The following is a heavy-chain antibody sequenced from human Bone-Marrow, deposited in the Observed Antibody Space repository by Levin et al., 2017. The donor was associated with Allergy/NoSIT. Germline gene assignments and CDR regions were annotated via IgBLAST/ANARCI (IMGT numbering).Heavy chain of an antibody. D-gene: IGHD3-9*01. Sequence: GASVKVSFKASGYTFTSYYIHWVRQAPGQGLEWMGTINPGGGATIYAQNFQGRATMTRDTSTSTVYMEVSSLRSEDAAIYYCAKNHDSLTGSVNYGMDVWSLGTTVTVSS. V-gene: IGHV1-46*01. CDR1: GYTFTSYY. CDR2: INPGGGAT. CDR3: AKNHDSLTGSVNYGMDV. J-gene: IGHJ6*02.